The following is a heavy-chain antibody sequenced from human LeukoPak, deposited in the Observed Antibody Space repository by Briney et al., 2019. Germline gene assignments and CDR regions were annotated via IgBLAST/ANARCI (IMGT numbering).Heavy chain of an antibody. V-gene: IGHV4-59*01. Sequence: PSETLSLTCADSGDSISSSYWNWIRQPPGKGLEWMGHVYYTGTTNYNPSRKSRVTMSLDASKKQFSLNLISVTAADTAVYYCASGRDAYKSGYWGQGILVTVSS. D-gene: IGHD5-24*01. CDR1: GDSISSSY. CDR3: ASGRDAYKSGY. CDR2: VYYTGTT. J-gene: IGHJ4*02.